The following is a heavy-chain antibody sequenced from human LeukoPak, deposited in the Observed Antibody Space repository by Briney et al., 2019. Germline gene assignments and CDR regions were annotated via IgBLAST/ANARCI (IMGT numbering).Heavy chain of an antibody. CDR3: ARAQISIISSGQYLDV. D-gene: IGHD3-9*01. CDR1: GFSFREYP. V-gene: IGHV3-30-3*01. J-gene: IGHJ3*01. CDR2: ISNDGSNE. Sequence: GGSLRLSCVASGFSFREYPIHWVRQAPGKGLEWVAVISNDGSNEYDAEFVKGRFTMSRDNSKNTVFLDMNNLRTEDTAVYYCARAQISIISSGQYLDVWGQGTLVTVSS.